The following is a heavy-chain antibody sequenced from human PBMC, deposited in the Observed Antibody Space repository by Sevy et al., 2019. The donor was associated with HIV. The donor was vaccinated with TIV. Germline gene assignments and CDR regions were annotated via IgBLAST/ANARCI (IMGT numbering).Heavy chain of an antibody. D-gene: IGHD5-18*01. V-gene: IGHV3-49*03. Sequence: GGSLRLSCTASGFTFGDYAMSWFRQAPGKGLEWVGFIRSKGYGGKKEYAASAKGRFTTSRNDSTSMAYLQMNSLKTEDTAVYYCTRLDTAMGYYYYYYIDVWGKGTTVTVSS. J-gene: IGHJ6*03. CDR3: TRLDTAMGYYYYYYIDV. CDR1: GFTFGDYA. CDR2: IRSKGYGGKK.